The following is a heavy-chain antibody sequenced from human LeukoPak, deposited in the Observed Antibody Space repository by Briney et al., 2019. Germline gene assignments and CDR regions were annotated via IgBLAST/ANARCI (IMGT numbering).Heavy chain of an antibody. CDR3: ARVVVVTAIPGRGWFDP. V-gene: IGHV1-69*05. D-gene: IGHD2-21*02. CDR2: IIPIFGTA. Sequence: SVKVSCKASGGTFSSYAISWVRQAPGQGLEWMGGIIPIFGTANYAQKFQGRVTITTDESTSTAYMELSSLRSEDTAVYYCARVVVVTAIPGRGWFDPWGQGTLVTVSS. CDR1: GGTFSSYA. J-gene: IGHJ5*02.